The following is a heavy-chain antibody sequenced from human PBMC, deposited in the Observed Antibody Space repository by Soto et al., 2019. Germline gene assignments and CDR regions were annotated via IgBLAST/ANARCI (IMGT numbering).Heavy chain of an antibody. CDR1: GGSISSGAYY. CDR2: IYYSGNT. Sequence: QVQLQESGPGLVKPSQTLSLTCIVSGGSISSGAYYWSWIRQHPGKGLEWIGYIYYSGNTYHNPSLKSRVTISVDTSKKQLSLKLSSVTAADTAVYYCARVRPVYDSSGYWWVGNAFDIWGQGTMVTVSS. J-gene: IGHJ3*02. D-gene: IGHD3-22*01. V-gene: IGHV4-31*03. CDR3: ARVRPVYDSSGYWWVGNAFDI.